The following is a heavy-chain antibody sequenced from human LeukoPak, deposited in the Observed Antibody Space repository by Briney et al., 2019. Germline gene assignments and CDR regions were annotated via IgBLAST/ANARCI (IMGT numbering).Heavy chain of an antibody. D-gene: IGHD2-2*01. CDR2: ISGSGGST. Sequence: GGSLRLSCAASGFTFSSYAMSWVRQAPGKRLEWVSAISGSGGSTYYADSVKGRFTISRDNSKNTLYLQMNSLRAEDTAVYYCAREDIVVVGYMDVWGKGTTVTVSS. CDR3: AREDIVVVGYMDV. V-gene: IGHV3-23*01. CDR1: GFTFSSYA. J-gene: IGHJ6*03.